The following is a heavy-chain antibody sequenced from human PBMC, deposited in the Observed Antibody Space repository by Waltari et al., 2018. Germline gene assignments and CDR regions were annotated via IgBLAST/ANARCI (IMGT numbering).Heavy chain of an antibody. CDR2: IHPNSGGT. Sequence: QVQLVQSGAEVKKPGASVKVSCKTSGYAFTSYYMHWVRQAPGQGLEWMGWIHPNSGGTNYAQKYQSRITMTRDTSISTVYMELSRLISNDTAVYYCARSYQSGSYSDYWGQGTPVTVSS. CDR1: GYAFTSYY. D-gene: IGHD1-26*01. CDR3: ARSYQSGSYSDY. V-gene: IGHV1-2*02. J-gene: IGHJ4*02.